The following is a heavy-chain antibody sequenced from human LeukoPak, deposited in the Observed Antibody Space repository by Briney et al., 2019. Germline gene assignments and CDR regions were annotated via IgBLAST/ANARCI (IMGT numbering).Heavy chain of an antibody. CDR3: ATRVSDYDFSVV. CDR2: INHSGST. Sequence: SETLSLTCAVYGGSFSGYYWSWIRQPPGKGLEWIGEINHSGSTNYNPSLKSRVTISVDTSKNQFSLKLSSVTAADAAVYYCATRVSDYDFSVVWGQGTLVTVSS. J-gene: IGHJ4*02. CDR1: GGSFSGYY. V-gene: IGHV4-34*01. D-gene: IGHD5-12*01.